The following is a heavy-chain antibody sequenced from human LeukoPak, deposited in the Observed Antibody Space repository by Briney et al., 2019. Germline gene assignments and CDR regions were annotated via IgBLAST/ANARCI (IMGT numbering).Heavy chain of an antibody. V-gene: IGHV3-21*01. Sequence: GGSLRLSCAASGFTFSGFAMSWVRRTPGKGLEWVSSISSSSSYIYYADSVKGRFTISRDNAKNSLYLQMNSLRAEGTAVYYCARDRRAAANDYWGQGTLVTVSS. CDR2: ISSSSSYI. D-gene: IGHD6-13*01. CDR3: ARDRRAAANDY. CDR1: GFTFSGFA. J-gene: IGHJ4*02.